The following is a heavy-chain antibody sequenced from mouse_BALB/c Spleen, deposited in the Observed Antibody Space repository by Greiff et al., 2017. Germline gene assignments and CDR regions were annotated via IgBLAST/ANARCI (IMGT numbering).Heavy chain of an antibody. J-gene: IGHJ1*01. V-gene: IGHV14-3*02. CDR2: IDPANGNT. Sequence: EVQLQQSGAELVKPGASVKLSCTASGFNIKDTYMHWVKQRPEQGLEWIGRIDPANGNTKYDPKFQGKATITADTSSNTAYLQLSSLTSEDTAVYYCARLGYGNYEGYFDVWGAGTTVTVSS. D-gene: IGHD2-1*01. CDR1: GFNIKDTY. CDR3: ARLGYGNYEGYFDV.